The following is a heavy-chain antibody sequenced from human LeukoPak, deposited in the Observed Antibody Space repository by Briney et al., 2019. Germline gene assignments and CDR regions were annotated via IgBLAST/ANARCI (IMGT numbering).Heavy chain of an antibody. CDR1: GGSISSGGYY. J-gene: IGHJ5*02. V-gene: IGHV4-31*03. CDR3: ARGDNYDILTGQRWFDP. CDR2: IYYSGST. Sequence: PSETLSLTCTVSGGSISSGGYYWSWIRQHPGKGLEWIGYIYYSGSTYYNPSLKSRVTISVDTSKNQFSLKLSSVTAADTAVYYCARGDNYDILTGQRWFDPWGQGTLVTVSS. D-gene: IGHD3-9*01.